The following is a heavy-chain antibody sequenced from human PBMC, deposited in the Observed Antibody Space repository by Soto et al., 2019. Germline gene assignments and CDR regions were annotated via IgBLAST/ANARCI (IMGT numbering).Heavy chain of an antibody. CDR1: GGSFSGYD. V-gene: IGHV4-34*01. CDR2: INHSGST. D-gene: IGHD2-21*02. CDR3: AREGALLFGGNSDYYSTMDV. Sequence: SETLSLTCAVYGGSFSGYDLSWIRQPPGKGLEWIGEINHSGSTSYNPSLKSRVTISIDTSKNQFSLKLSSVTAADTAFYYCAREGALLFGGNSDYYSTMDVWGQGTTVTVSS. J-gene: IGHJ6*02.